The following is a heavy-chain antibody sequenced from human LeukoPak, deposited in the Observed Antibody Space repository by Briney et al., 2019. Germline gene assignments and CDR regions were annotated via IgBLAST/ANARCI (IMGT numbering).Heavy chain of an antibody. D-gene: IGHD3-10*01. Sequence: KPSETLSLTCTVSGGSISSYYWSWIRQPAGKGLEWIGYIYYSGSTNYNPSLKSRVTISVDTSKNQFSLKLSSVTAADTAVYYCARATIYYYGSGSYSTDYNWFDPWGQGTLVTVSS. J-gene: IGHJ5*02. CDR1: GGSISSYY. CDR3: ARATIYYYGSGSYSTDYNWFDP. V-gene: IGHV4-59*01. CDR2: IYYSGST.